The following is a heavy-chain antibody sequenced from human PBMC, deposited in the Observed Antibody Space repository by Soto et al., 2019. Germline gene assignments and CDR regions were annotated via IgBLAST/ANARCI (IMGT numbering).Heavy chain of an antibody. CDR2: ISYSGAT. Sequence: QVQLQESSPGLVKPSETLSLACTVSDGSISNFYWNWIRQLPGRGLEWIGSISYSGATNYNPSLKSQDTIKVDATKNRFSQKSSSAIAADTAMYCSARRVREYCSNGVCYRTRNFYLDSWGQGTLVTVST. V-gene: IGHV4-59*01. CDR1: DGSISNFY. CDR3: ARRVREYCSNGVCYRTRNFYLDS. J-gene: IGHJ5*01. D-gene: IGHD2-8*01.